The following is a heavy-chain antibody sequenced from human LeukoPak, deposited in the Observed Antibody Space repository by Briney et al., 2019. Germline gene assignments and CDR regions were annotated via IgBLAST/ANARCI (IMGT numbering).Heavy chain of an antibody. CDR3: ARGAGYYDSSGLPMDV. CDR1: GFTFDDYA. D-gene: IGHD3-22*01. Sequence: PGGSLRLSCAASGFTFDDYAMHWVRQAPGKGLEWVSYISSSGSTIYYADSVKGRFTISRDNAKNSLYLQMNSLRAEDTAVYYCARGAGYYDSSGLPMDVWGKGTTVTISS. J-gene: IGHJ6*03. CDR2: ISSSGSTI. V-gene: IGHV3-48*03.